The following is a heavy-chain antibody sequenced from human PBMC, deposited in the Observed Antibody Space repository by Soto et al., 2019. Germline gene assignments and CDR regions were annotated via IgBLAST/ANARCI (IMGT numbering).Heavy chain of an antibody. D-gene: IGHD1-26*01. CDR3: ARRYGATFDY. CDR2: IYYSGST. V-gene: IGHV4-59*01. CDR1: GGSISSYY. Sequence: SETLSLTCTVSGGSISSYYWSWIRQPPGRGLEWIGYIYYSGSTNYNPSLKSRVIISVDTSKNQFSLKLSSVTAADTAVYYCARRYGATFDYWGQGTLVTVSS. J-gene: IGHJ4*02.